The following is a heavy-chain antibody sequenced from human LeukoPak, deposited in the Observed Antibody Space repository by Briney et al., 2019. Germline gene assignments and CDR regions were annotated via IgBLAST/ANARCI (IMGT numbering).Heavy chain of an antibody. CDR1: GFTFSSYA. CDR2: ISYDGSNK. CDR3: ARDAAVAGTDY. J-gene: IGHJ4*02. V-gene: IGHV3-30-3*01. D-gene: IGHD6-19*01. Sequence: GGSLRLSCAASGFTFSSYAMHWVRQAPGKGLEWVAVISYDGSNKYYADSVKDRFTISRDNSKNTLYLQMNSLRAEDTAVYYCARDAAVAGTDYWGQGTLVTVSS.